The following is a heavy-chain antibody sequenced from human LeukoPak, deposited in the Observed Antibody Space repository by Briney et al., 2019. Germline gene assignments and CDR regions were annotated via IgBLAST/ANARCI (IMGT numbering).Heavy chain of an antibody. CDR3: AREIDY. Sequence: ASVTVSCKASGGTFSSYAISWVRQAPGQGLEWMGIINPSGGSTRYAQKFQGRVTMTRDTSTSTVYMELSSLRSEDTAVYYCAREIDYWGQGTLVTVSS. CDR2: INPSGGST. CDR1: GGTFSSYA. J-gene: IGHJ4*02. V-gene: IGHV1-46*01.